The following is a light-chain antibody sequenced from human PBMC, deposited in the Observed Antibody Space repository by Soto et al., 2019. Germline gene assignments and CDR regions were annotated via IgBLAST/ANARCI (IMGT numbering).Light chain of an antibody. Sequence: DVRVTQSASAVSASVEDRVTINCRASQSISSWLAWYQQKPGKAPKLLIYKASSLESGVPSRFSGSGSGTEFTLTISSLQPDDFAPYYCQQYNSYPWTFGQGTKV. CDR2: KAS. V-gene: IGKV1-5*03. CDR3: QQYNSYPWT. CDR1: QSISSW. J-gene: IGKJ1*01.